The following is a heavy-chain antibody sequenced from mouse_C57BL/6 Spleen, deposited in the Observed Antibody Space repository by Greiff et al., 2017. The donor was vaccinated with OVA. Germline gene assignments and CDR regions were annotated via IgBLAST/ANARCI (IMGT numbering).Heavy chain of an antibody. D-gene: IGHD2-4*01. CDR3: AREENYDYSYYYAMDD. CDR1: GYTFTDYN. Sequence: VQLQQSGPELVKPGASVKMSCKASGYTFTDYNMHWVKQSHGKSLEWIGYINPNNGGTSYNQKFKGKATLTVNKSSSTAYMELRSLTSEDSAVYYCAREENYDYSYYYAMDDWGQGTSVTVSS. CDR2: INPNNGGT. J-gene: IGHJ4*01. V-gene: IGHV1-22*01.